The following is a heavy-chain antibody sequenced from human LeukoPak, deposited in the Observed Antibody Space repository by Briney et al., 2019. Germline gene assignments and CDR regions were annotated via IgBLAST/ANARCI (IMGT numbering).Heavy chain of an antibody. V-gene: IGHV4-38-2*02. D-gene: IGHD1-26*01. CDR3: ARLYSGSWVSYFDY. Sequence: SETLSLTCTVSGYSISSGYYWGWIRQPPGKGLEWIGSIYHSGSTYYNPSLKSRVTMSVDTSKHQSSLKLSSVTAADTAVYYCARLYSGSWVSYFDYWGQGTLVTVSS. CDR2: IYHSGST. CDR1: GYSISSGYY. J-gene: IGHJ4*02.